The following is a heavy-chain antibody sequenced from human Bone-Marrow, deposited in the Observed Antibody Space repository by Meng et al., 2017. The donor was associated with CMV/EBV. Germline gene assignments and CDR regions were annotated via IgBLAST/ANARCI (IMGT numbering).Heavy chain of an antibody. CDR3: LAKDCSGGSCYYYYGMDV. V-gene: IGHV3-74*01. Sequence: GESLKISCAASGFTFSSYWMHWVRQAPGKGLVWVSRINSDGSSTSYADSVKGRFTISRDNAKNTLYLQMNSLRAEDTAVYYCLAKDCSGGSCYYYYGMDVWGQGTTVTVSS. D-gene: IGHD2-15*01. CDR2: INSDGSST. J-gene: IGHJ6*02. CDR1: GFTFSSYW.